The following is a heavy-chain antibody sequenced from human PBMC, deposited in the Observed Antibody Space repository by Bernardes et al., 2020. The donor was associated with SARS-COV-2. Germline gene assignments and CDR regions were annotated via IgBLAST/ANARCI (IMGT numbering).Heavy chain of an antibody. CDR3: ARYTVTTVYYFDY. Sequence: SETLSLTCAVSGGSISSGGYSWSWIRQPPGKGLEWIGYTYHSGSTYYNPSLKSRVTISVDRSKNQFSLKLSSVTAADTAVYYCARYTVTTVYYFDYWGQGTLVTVSS. V-gene: IGHV4-30-2*01. CDR1: GGSISSGGYS. CDR2: TYHSGST. J-gene: IGHJ4*02. D-gene: IGHD4-17*01.